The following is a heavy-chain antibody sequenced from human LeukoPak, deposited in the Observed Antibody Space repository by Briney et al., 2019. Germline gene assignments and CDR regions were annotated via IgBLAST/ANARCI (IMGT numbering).Heavy chain of an antibody. V-gene: IGHV3-30-3*01. CDR2: ISYDGSNK. D-gene: IGHD7-27*01. CDR1: GFTFSSYA. CDR3: ARDNNWGWAPDY. Sequence: GGSLRLSCAASGFTFSSYAMHWVRHAPGKGLEWVAVISYDGSNKYYADSVKGRFTIFRDNSKNTVYLQMNSLRAEDTAVYYCARDNNWGWAPDYWGQGTLVTVSS. J-gene: IGHJ4*02.